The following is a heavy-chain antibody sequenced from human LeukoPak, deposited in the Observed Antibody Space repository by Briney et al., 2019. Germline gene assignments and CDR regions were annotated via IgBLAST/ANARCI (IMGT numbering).Heavy chain of an antibody. Sequence: GESLKISCKGSGYSFTSYWISWVRQMPGKGLEWMGRIDPSDSYTNSCPSFQGHVTISADKSISTAYLQWSSLKASDTAMYYCARRNYYVSGSYYRGFDPWGQGTLVTVSS. D-gene: IGHD3-10*01. CDR3: ARRNYYVSGSYYRGFDP. V-gene: IGHV5-10-1*01. CDR1: GYSFTSYW. CDR2: IDPSDSYT. J-gene: IGHJ5*02.